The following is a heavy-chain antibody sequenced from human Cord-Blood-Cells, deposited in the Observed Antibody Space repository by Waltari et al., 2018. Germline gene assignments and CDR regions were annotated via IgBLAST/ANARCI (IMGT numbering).Heavy chain of an antibody. D-gene: IGHD3-3*01. CDR1: GCTSTTFR. J-gene: IGHJ4*02. CDR3: ARDNDFWSGYFDD. Sequence: EVQLVESGGGLVKPGGSLRLACAAYGCTSTTFRINWVGPAPGRGLEWVSSISSSGSYIYYADSVKGRFTIARDNAKNSLYLQMNSLRAEDTAVYYCARDNDFWSGYFDDWGQGTLVTVSS. CDR2: ISSSGSYI. V-gene: IGHV3-21*01.